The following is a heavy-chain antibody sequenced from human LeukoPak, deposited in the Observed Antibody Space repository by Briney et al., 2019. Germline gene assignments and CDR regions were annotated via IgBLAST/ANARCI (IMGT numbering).Heavy chain of an antibody. CDR2: ITSSGSIT. Sequence: PGGSLRLSCAASGFTFSSFEMNWVRQAPGKGLEWLSYITSSGSITHYADSVEGRFTISRDNAKNSLYLQMNSLRAEDTAVYYCARDHRDYGDYPDVFDIWGQGTMVTVSS. D-gene: IGHD4-17*01. V-gene: IGHV3-48*03. J-gene: IGHJ3*02. CDR3: ARDHRDYGDYPDVFDI. CDR1: GFTFSSFE.